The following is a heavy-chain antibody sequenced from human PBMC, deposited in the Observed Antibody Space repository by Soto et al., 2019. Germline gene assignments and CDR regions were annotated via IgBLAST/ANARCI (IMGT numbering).Heavy chain of an antibody. CDR2: IYYTGST. Sequence: QLQLQESGPGLVKPSETLSLTCNVSGGSITSVPYYWGWVRQPSGKGLEWIGFIYYTGSTYYSPSLRSRVTMSVDTSKNSFSLNLSSVTATDTAVYYCARRFSGNYGTIGGGYFDFWGQGTLVTVYS. CDR1: GGSITSVPYY. D-gene: IGHD1-26*01. V-gene: IGHV4-39*02. CDR3: ARRFSGNYGTIGGGYFDF. J-gene: IGHJ4*02.